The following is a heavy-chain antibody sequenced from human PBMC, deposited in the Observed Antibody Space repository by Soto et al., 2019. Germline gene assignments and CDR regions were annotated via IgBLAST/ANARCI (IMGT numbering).Heavy chain of an antibody. CDR2: IYHSGST. CDR3: ARDTGAGSGSYYILYGMDV. V-gene: IGHV4-38-2*02. J-gene: IGHJ6*02. Sequence: SETLSLTCAVSGYSISSGYYWGWIRQPPGKGLEWIGSIYHSGSTYYNPSLKSRVTISVDTSKNQFSLKLSSVTAADTAVYYCARDTGAGSGSYYILYGMDVWRQGTTGTAP. D-gene: IGHD3-10*01. CDR1: GYSISSGYY.